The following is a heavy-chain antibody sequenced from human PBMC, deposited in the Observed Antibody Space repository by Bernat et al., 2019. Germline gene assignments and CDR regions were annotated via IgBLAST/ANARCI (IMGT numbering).Heavy chain of an antibody. Sequence: QVQLVESGGGLVKPGGSLRLSCAASGFTFSDYYMSWIRQAPGKGLEWVSYISSSSSYTNYADSVKGRFTISRDNAKNSLYLQMNSLRAEDMAVYYCARDLIYYGSGSLPDYWGQGTLVTVSS. CDR1: GFTFSDYY. V-gene: IGHV3-11*05. J-gene: IGHJ4*02. D-gene: IGHD3-10*01. CDR3: ARDLIYYGSGSLPDY. CDR2: ISSSSSYT.